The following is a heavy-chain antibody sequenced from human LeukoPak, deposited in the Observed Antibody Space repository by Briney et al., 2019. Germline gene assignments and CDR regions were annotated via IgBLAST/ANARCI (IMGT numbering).Heavy chain of an antibody. Sequence: GSVKVSCKASGYTFTSYYMHWVRQAPGQGLEWMGIINPSGGSTSCAQKFQGRVTMTRDTSTSTVYMELSSLRSEDTAVYYCARDYCSGGSCYVWFDPWGQGTLVTVSS. D-gene: IGHD2-15*01. J-gene: IGHJ5*02. V-gene: IGHV1-46*01. CDR2: INPSGGST. CDR1: GYTFTSYY. CDR3: ARDYCSGGSCYVWFDP.